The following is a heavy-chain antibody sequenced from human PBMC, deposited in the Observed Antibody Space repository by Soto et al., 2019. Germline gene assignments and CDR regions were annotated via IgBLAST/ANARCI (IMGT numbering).Heavy chain of an antibody. CDR1: GGSISRGGYY. Sequence: QEQLQESGPGLVKPSQTLSLTCTVSGGSISRGGYYWTWIRQHPGKGLEWIGYIYYSGSAYYSPSLKSRLTLAADTSQNQFSLKLNSVTAADTAVYYCARGSRICSSTLCYDWFDPWGQGTLVTVSS. D-gene: IGHD2-2*01. CDR2: IYYSGSA. CDR3: ARGSRICSSTLCYDWFDP. V-gene: IGHV4-31*03. J-gene: IGHJ5*02.